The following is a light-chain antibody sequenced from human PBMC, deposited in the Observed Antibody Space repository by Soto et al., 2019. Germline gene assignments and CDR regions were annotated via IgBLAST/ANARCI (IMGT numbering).Light chain of an antibody. J-gene: IGLJ1*01. CDR3: GSYTSTDTTFV. Sequence: QSALAQPSSVSGSPGQSITISCTGTSTDVGGYNYVSWYQHHPGKGPKLIIYEVSNRPSGVSDRFSGSKSGNKASLIISNLEAEDESDYYCGSYTSTDTTFVFGTATKVPVL. CDR2: EVS. V-gene: IGLV2-14*01. CDR1: STDVGGYNY.